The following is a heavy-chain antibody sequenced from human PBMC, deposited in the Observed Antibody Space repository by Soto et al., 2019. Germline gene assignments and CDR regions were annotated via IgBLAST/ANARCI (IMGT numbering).Heavy chain of an antibody. CDR3: VRDKQYLTMNYYYYYGMDV. D-gene: IGHD2-2*01. J-gene: IGHJ6*02. Sequence: PGGSLRLSCAASGFTVSSNYMSWVRQAPGKGLEWVSVIYSGGSTYYADSVKGRFTISRDNSKNTLYLQMNSLRAEDTAVYYCVRDKQYLTMNYYYYYGMDVWGQGTTVTVSS. CDR1: GFTVSSNY. V-gene: IGHV3-53*01. CDR2: IYSGGST.